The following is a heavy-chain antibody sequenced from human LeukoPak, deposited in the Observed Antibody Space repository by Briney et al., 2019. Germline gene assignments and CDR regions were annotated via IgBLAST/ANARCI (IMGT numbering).Heavy chain of an antibody. CDR2: IYSGGST. D-gene: IGHD3-10*01. V-gene: IGHV3-53*01. CDR3: AAHTGSGSYYRDYYYYYYMDV. CDR1: GFTVSSNY. J-gene: IGHJ6*03. Sequence: GGSLRLSCAASGFTVSSNYMSWVRQAPGKGLEWVSVIYSGGSTYYADSVKGRFTISRDNSKNTLYLQMNSLRAEDTAVYYCAAHTGSGSYYRDYYYYYYMDVWGQGTMVTVSS.